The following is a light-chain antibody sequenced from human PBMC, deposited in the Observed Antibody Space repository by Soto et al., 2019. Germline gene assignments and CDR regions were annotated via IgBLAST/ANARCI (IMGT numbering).Light chain of an antibody. V-gene: IGLV2-14*03. CDR2: DVN. J-gene: IGLJ1*01. Sequence: QSALTQPASVSGSPGQSITISCTGTSSDIGAYNYVSWYRQHPGKAPQLLIYDVNNRPSGVSHRFSGSKSGNTASLTISVLQSEDEADYFCTSYTGSNTLEVFGPGTKLTVL. CDR1: SSDIGAYNY. CDR3: TSYTGSNTLEV.